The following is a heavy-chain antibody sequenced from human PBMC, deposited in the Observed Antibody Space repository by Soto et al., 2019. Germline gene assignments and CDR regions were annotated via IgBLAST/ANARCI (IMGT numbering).Heavy chain of an antibody. J-gene: IGHJ4*02. Sequence: EVQLVESGGGLVQPGRSLRLSCAASGFTFDDYAIHWVRQAPGKGLEWVSGITWNSGTIGYADCVRGRVTISRDNADNTLYLKMNSLSTDDTALYYCATAAGRDWSRAFDYWGQGALVTVSS. CDR2: ITWNSGTI. CDR3: ATAAGRDWSRAFDY. CDR1: GFTFDDYA. V-gene: IGHV3-9*01. D-gene: IGHD3-9*01.